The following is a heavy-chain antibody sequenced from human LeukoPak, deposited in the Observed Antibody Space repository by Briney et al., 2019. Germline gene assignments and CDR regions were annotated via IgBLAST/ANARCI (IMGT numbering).Heavy chain of an antibody. CDR1: GFTFSSYS. J-gene: IGHJ3*02. CDR3: ARDSAFNCGGDCYDAFDI. D-gene: IGHD2-21*01. CDR2: ISSSSSYI. V-gene: IGHV3-21*01. Sequence: PGGSLRLSCAASGFTFSSYSMNWVRQAPGKGLEWVSSISSSSSYIYYADSVKGRFTISRDNAKNSLYLQMNSLRAEDTAVYYCARDSAFNCGGDCYDAFDIWGQGTMVTVSS.